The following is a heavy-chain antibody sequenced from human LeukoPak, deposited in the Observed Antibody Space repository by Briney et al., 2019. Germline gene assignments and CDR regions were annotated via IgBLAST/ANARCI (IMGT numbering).Heavy chain of an antibody. Sequence: ASVKVSCKASGYTFTGYYIHWVRQAPGQGLEWMGWISAYNGNTNYAQKLQGRVTMTTDTSTSTAYMELRSLRSDDTAVYYCARIKPMDDFWSGYYTGWYFDLWGRGTLVTVSS. V-gene: IGHV1-18*04. CDR1: GYTFTGYY. CDR2: ISAYNGNT. J-gene: IGHJ2*01. D-gene: IGHD3-3*01. CDR3: ARIKPMDDFWSGYYTGWYFDL.